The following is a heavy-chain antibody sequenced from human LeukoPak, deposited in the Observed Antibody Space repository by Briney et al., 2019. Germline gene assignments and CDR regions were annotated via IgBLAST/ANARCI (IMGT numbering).Heavy chain of an antibody. D-gene: IGHD3-22*01. Sequence: ASVKVSCKASGYTFIGFYMHWVRQAPGQGLEWMGIINPSGGSTSYAQKFQGRVTMTRDTSTSTVYMELSSLRSEDTAVYYCARALQGYYDSSGYYPEPHFDYWGQGTLVTVSS. V-gene: IGHV1-46*01. CDR2: INPSGGST. CDR3: ARALQGYYDSSGYYPEPHFDY. CDR1: GYTFIGFY. J-gene: IGHJ4*02.